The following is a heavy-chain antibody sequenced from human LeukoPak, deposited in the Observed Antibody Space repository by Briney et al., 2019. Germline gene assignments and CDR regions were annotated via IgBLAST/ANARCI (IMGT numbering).Heavy chain of an antibody. CDR1: GYTFTSYG. CDR2: IIPILGIA. D-gene: IGHD1-26*01. Sequence: ASVKVSCKASGYTFTSYGISWVRQAPGQGLEWMGRIIPILGIANYAQKFQGRVTITADKSTSTAYMELSSLRSEDTAVYYCARGIVGATTSHAFDIWGQGTMVTVSS. CDR3: ARGIVGATTSHAFDI. V-gene: IGHV1-69*04. J-gene: IGHJ3*02.